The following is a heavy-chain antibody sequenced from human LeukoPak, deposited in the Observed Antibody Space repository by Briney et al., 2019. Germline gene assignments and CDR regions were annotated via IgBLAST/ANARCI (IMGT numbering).Heavy chain of an antibody. Sequence: GGSLRLSCAASGFTVSSNYMSWVRQAPGKGLEWVSVIHSDGATHYSDSVKGRFTISRDTSNNTLYLKMNSLNAKNTAVYYCASTSIIRGYDHDQYYWGQGTLVTVSS. V-gene: IGHV3-53*01. CDR3: ASTSIIRGYDHDQYY. J-gene: IGHJ4*02. D-gene: IGHD5-12*01. CDR2: IHSDGAT. CDR1: GFTVSSNY.